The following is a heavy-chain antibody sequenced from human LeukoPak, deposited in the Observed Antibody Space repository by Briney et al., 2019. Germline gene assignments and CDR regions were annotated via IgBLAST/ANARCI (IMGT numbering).Heavy chain of an antibody. CDR1: GGSISSGGYY. J-gene: IGHJ4*02. Sequence: SQTLSLTCTVSGGSISSGGYYWSWIRQPPGKGLEWIGYIYYSGSTNYNPSLKSRVTISVDTSKNQFSLKLSSVTAADTAVYYCARGTSGPHPLTFDYWGQGTLVTVSS. V-gene: IGHV4-61*08. CDR3: ARGTSGPHPLTFDY. CDR2: IYYSGST. D-gene: IGHD3-10*01.